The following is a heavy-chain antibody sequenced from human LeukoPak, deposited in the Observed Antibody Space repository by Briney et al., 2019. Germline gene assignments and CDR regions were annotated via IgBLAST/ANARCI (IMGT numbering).Heavy chain of an antibody. CDR2: IYYSGST. Sequence: ASETLSLTCTVSGGSISSYYWSWIRQPPGKGLEWIGYIYYSGSTNYNPSLKSRVTISVDTSKNQFSLKLSSVTAADTAVYYCAGAQNDYDQWELLRLTYAFDIWGQGTMVTVSS. CDR1: GGSISSYY. CDR3: AGAQNDYDQWELLRLTYAFDI. J-gene: IGHJ3*02. V-gene: IGHV4-59*01. D-gene: IGHD1-26*01.